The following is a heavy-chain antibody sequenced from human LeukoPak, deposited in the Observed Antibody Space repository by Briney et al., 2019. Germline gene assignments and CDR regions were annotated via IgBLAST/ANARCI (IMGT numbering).Heavy chain of an antibody. J-gene: IGHJ4*02. D-gene: IGHD6-19*01. CDR3: ARDLRSGWYYFAF. V-gene: IGHV3-48*02. Sequence: GGSLRLSCAASEFTFSTYSMNWLSQAPGKGLEWVSYISSSSDTIYYADSVKGRFTIYRDNAKNSLYLQMNSLRDQDTAVYYCARDLRSGWYYFAFWGQGTLVTVSS. CDR1: EFTFSTYS. CDR2: ISSSSDTI.